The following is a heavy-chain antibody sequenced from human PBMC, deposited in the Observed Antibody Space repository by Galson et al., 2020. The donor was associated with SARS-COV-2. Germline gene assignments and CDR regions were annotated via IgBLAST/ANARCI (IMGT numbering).Heavy chain of an antibody. CDR1: GGSISSGSYY. V-gene: IGHV4-61*09. CDR3: ARMSWGSYRYFDY. D-gene: IGHD3-16*02. J-gene: IGHJ4*02. CDR2: VYTSGST. Sequence: SETLSLTCTVSGGSISSGSYYWSWTRQPAGKGLEWIGHVYTSGSTNYNPSLKSRVTISVDTSKNQFSLKLSSVTAADTAVYYCARMSWGSYRYFDYWGQGTLVTVSS.